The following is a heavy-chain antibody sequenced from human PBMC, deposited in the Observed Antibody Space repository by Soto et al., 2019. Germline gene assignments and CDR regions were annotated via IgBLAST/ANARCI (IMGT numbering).Heavy chain of an antibody. V-gene: IGHV1-8*01. CDR3: ARGLVGDAVAGTENDY. D-gene: IGHD6-19*01. Sequence: QVQLVQSGAEVKKPGASVKVSCKASGYTFTSYDINWVRQATGQGLEWMGWMNPNSGNTGYAQKFQGRVTMTRNTSISTDYMELSSLRSEDTAVYYCARGLVGDAVAGTENDYWGQGTLVTVSS. J-gene: IGHJ4*02. CDR2: MNPNSGNT. CDR1: GYTFTSYD.